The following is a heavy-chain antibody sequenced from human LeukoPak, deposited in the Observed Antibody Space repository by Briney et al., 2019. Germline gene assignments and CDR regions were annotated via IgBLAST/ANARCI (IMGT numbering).Heavy chain of an antibody. D-gene: IGHD3-10*01. Sequence: GASVKGSCKASGYTFTSYYMHWVRQAPGQGLEWMGIINPSGGSTSYAQKFQGRVTMTRDTSTSTVYMELSSLRSEDTAVYYCARTYYYGSGSYSEYYFDYWGQGTLVTVSS. CDR2: INPSGGST. CDR3: ARTYYYGSGSYSEYYFDY. J-gene: IGHJ4*02. V-gene: IGHV1-46*01. CDR1: GYTFTSYY.